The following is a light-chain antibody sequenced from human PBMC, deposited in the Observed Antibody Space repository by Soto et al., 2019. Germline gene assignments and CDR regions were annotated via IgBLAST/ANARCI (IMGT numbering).Light chain of an antibody. CDR2: DVS. Sequence: HSVLTQPRSVSGSPGQSVTISCTGTSSDVGGYNYVSWYQQHPGKAPKLMIYDVSKRPSGVPDRFSGSKSGNTASLTISGLQAEDEADYYCCSYAGSYTFLVFGGGTKLTVL. V-gene: IGLV2-11*01. CDR3: CSYAGSYTFLV. CDR1: SSDVGGYNY. J-gene: IGLJ2*01.